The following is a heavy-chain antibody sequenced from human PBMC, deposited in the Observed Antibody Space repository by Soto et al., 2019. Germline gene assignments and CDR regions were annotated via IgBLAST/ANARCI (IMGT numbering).Heavy chain of an antibody. CDR3: ARDAAAGLNDY. CDR1: GYTFTSYA. J-gene: IGHJ4*02. CDR2: INAGNGNT. V-gene: IGHV1-3*01. Sequence: ASVKVSCKASGYTFTSYAMHWVRQAPGQRLEWMGWINAGNGNTKYSQKFQGRVTMTTDTSTSTAYMELRSLRSDDTAVYYCARDAAAGLNDYWGQGTLVTVSS. D-gene: IGHD6-13*01.